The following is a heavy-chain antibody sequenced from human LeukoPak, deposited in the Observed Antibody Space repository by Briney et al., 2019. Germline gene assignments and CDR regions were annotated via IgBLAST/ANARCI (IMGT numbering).Heavy chain of an antibody. CDR2: INHSGST. Sequence: SETLSLTCTVSGGSISSYYWSWIRQPPGKGLEWIGEINHSGSTNYNPSLRSRVTISVDTSKNQFSLKLSSVTAADTAVYYCARDRNGGVIDYWGQGTLVTVSS. J-gene: IGHJ4*02. CDR3: ARDRNGGVIDY. CDR1: GGSISSYY. V-gene: IGHV4-34*01. D-gene: IGHD3-16*01.